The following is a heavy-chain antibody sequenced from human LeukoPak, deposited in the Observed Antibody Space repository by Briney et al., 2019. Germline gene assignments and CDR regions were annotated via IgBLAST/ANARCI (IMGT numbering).Heavy chain of an antibody. J-gene: IGHJ4*02. CDR1: GGSFSGYY. CDR3: ARGRIFGREYYFDY. D-gene: IGHD3-3*01. CDR2: INHSAST. V-gene: IGHV4-34*01. Sequence: SETLSLTCAVYGGSFSGYYWSWIRQPPGKGLEWIGEINHSASTNYNPSLKSRVTISVDTSKNQFSLKLSSVTAADTAVYYCARGRIFGREYYFDYWGQGTLVTVSS.